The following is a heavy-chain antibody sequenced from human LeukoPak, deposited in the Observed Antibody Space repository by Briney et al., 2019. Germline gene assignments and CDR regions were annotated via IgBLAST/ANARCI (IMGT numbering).Heavy chain of an antibody. CDR1: GGSISSYY. Sequence: KPSETLSLTCTVSGGSISSYYWSWIRQPPGKGLEWIGYIYYSGSTNYNPSLKSRVTISVDTSKNQFSLQLSSVTAADTAVYYCARAVTTNGFSVWGQGTMVTVSS. CDR3: ARAVTTNGFSV. CDR2: IYYSGST. D-gene: IGHD4-17*01. V-gene: IGHV4-59*01. J-gene: IGHJ3*01.